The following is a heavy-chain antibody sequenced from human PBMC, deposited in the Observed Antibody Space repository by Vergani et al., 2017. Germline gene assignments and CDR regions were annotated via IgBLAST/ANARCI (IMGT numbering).Heavy chain of an antibody. J-gene: IGHJ5*01. CDR1: GFSFNSYW. CDR2: IKSDGSII. Sequence: DVHLAESGGGFFQPGGSLRLSCSASGFSFNSYWMHWVRQVPGKGLLWVSRIKSDGSIIAYAGSVKGRFTISRDNAQNTLYLQMNSLRVEDTGVYYCARARCIETCYMSNWLDSWGQGTLVTVSS. D-gene: IGHD3-9*01. V-gene: IGHV3-74*03. CDR3: ARARCIETCYMSNWLDS.